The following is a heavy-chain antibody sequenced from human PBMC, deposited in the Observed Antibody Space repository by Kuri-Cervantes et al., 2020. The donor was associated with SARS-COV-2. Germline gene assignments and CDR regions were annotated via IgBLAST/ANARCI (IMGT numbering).Heavy chain of an antibody. Sequence: ESLKMSCAVYGGSFSGYYWSWIRQPPGKGLEWIGYIYYSGSTNYNPSLKSRVTISVDTSKNQFSLKLSSVTAADTAVYYCAHIVPKTMEFDYWGQGTLVTVSS. D-gene: IGHD3-10*01. CDR1: GGSFSGYY. V-gene: IGHV4-59*01. CDR2: IYYSGST. CDR3: AHIVPKTMEFDY. J-gene: IGHJ4*02.